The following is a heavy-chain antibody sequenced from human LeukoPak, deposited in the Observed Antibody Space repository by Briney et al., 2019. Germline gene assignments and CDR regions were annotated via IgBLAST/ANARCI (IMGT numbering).Heavy chain of an antibody. CDR3: ASSRFSSLGNFDY. CDR2: IYYSGSI. J-gene: IGHJ4*02. V-gene: IGHV4-59*01. CDR1: GGSISAYY. Sequence: SETLSLTCTASGGSISAYYWSWIRQPPGKGLEWIGYIYYSGSIKYNAYPKSRVTISLETSKNQFSLQLSSMLAADAAADYYASSRFSSLGNFDYWGLGTLVTVSS. D-gene: IGHD3-10*01.